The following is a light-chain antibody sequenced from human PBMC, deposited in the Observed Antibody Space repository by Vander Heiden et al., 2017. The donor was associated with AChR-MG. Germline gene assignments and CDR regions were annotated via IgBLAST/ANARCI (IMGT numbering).Light chain of an antibody. CDR3: QQYYSTPPT. CDR1: QSVLYSSNNKNY. J-gene: IGKJ4*01. Sequence: DIVMTQSPDSLAVSLGESATINCKSSQSVLYSSNNKNYLAWYQQKPGQPPKLLIYWASTRESGAPDRFSGSGSGTDFTLTISSLQAEDVAVYYCQQYYSTPPTFGGGTKVEIK. CDR2: WAS. V-gene: IGKV4-1*01.